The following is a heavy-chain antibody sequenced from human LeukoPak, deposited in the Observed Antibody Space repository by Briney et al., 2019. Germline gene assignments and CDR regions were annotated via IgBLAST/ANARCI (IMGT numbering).Heavy chain of an antibody. V-gene: IGHV1-18*01. CDR3: ATSMIVVVKLDY. Sequence: ASVKVSCKASGYTFTSYGISWVRQAPGQGLEWMGWISSYNGNTNYAQKLQGRVTMSTDTSTGTVYMELSSLRSEDTAVYYCATSMIVVVKLDYWGQGTLVTVSS. J-gene: IGHJ4*02. D-gene: IGHD3-22*01. CDR1: GYTFTSYG. CDR2: ISSYNGNT.